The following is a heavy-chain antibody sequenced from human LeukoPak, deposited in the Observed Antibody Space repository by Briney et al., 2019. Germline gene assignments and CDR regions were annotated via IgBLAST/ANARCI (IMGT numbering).Heavy chain of an antibody. D-gene: IGHD4-17*01. V-gene: IGHV3-21*04. Sequence: PGGSLRLSCAASGFTFSSYRMNWVRQAPGKGLEWVSSISSRSSYIYYADSLKGRFTISRDNAKNSLYLQMNSLRAEDTAIYYCARGDTTVTRHFDYWGQGTLVTVSS. CDR3: ARGDTTVTRHFDY. CDR2: ISSRSSYI. J-gene: IGHJ4*02. CDR1: GFTFSSYR.